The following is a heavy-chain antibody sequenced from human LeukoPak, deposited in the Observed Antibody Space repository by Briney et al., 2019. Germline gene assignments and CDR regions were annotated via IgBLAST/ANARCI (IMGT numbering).Heavy chain of an antibody. D-gene: IGHD6-6*01. CDR1: AITFSTYA. Sequence: GGSLRLSCAASAITFSTYAMSWVRQAPGKGLECVSVISGGAGSTYYADSVKGRFTISRDNSKNTLYLQMNSLRAEDTAVYYCAKGPTRYSSSCYWGQGTLVTVSS. CDR3: AKGPTRYSSSCY. J-gene: IGHJ4*02. V-gene: IGHV3-23*01. CDR2: ISGGAGST.